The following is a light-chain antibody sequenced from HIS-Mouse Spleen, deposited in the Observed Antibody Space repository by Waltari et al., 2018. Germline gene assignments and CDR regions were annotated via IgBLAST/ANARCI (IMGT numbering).Light chain of an antibody. J-gene: IGLJ1*01. V-gene: IGLV3-1*01. Sequence: SYELTPPPSVSVSPGQTASIPCSGDTLGDKYACWYQQKPGQSPVLVIYQDSKRPSGIPERFSGSNSGNTATLTISGTQAMDEADYYCQAWDSSTAGVFGTGTKVTVL. CDR2: QDS. CDR3: QAWDSSTAGV. CDR1: TLGDKY.